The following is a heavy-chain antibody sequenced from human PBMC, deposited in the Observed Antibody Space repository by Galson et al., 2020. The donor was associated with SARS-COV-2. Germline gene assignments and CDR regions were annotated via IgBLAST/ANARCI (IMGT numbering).Heavy chain of an antibody. J-gene: IGHJ4*02. CDR3: TRDRRRAYYYGSGSYYPFDY. D-gene: IGHD3-10*01. Sequence: GGSLRLSCTASGFTFGDYAMSWFRQAPGKGLEWVGFIRSKAYGGTTEYAASVKGRFTISRDDSKSIAYLQMNSLKTEDTAVYYCTRDRRRAYYYGSGSYYPFDYWGQGTLVTVSS. CDR1: GFTFGDYA. CDR2: IRSKAYGGTT. V-gene: IGHV3-49*03.